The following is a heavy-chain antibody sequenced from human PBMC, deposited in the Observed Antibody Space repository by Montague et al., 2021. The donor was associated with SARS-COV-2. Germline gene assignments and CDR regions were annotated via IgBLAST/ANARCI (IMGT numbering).Heavy chain of an antibody. CDR3: ARAHVGLNTYYYGSGSYLKGGYYYYYMDV. Sequence: SETLSLTSTVSGGSISSYYWSWIRQPPGKGLEWIGYIYYSGSTNYNPSLKSRVTISVDTSKNQFSLKLSPVTAADTAVYYCARAHVGLNTYYYGSGSYLKGGYYYYYMDVWGKGTTVTVSS. J-gene: IGHJ6*03. D-gene: IGHD3-10*01. CDR2: IYYSGST. CDR1: GGSISSYY. V-gene: IGHV4-59*01.